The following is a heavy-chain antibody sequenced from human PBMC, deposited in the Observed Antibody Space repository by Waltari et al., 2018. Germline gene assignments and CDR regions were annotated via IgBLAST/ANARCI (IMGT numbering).Heavy chain of an antibody. V-gene: IGHV4-38-2*01. CDR3: AGTMITFGGVIVTDAFDI. J-gene: IGHJ3*02. Sequence: QVQLQESGPGLVKPSETLSLTCAVSGYSISSGYYWGWIRQPPGQGLEWIGSIYHSGSTYYNPSLKSRVTISVDTSKNQFSLKLSSVTAADTAVYYCAGTMITFGGVIVTDAFDIWGQGTMVTVSS. CDR2: IYHSGST. CDR1: GYSISSGYY. D-gene: IGHD3-16*02.